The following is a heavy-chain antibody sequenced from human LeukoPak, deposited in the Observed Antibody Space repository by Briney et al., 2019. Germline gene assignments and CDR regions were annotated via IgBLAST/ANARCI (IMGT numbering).Heavy chain of an antibody. CDR3: AELGITMIGGV. CDR1: GFTFDDYT. J-gene: IGHJ6*04. D-gene: IGHD3-10*02. V-gene: IGHV3-21*01. Sequence: GGSLRLSCAASGFTFDDYTMHWVRQAPGKGLEWVSSIDSSGGYMFYADSVKGRFTISRDNAKNSLYLQMNSLRAEDTAVYYCAELGITMIGGVWGKGTTVTISS. CDR2: IDSSGGYM.